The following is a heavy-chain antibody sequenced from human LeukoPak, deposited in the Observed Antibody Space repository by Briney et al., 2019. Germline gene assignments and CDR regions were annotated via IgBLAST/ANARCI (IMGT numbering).Heavy chain of an antibody. CDR3: VRDSSGYFAPFG. J-gene: IGHJ4*02. V-gene: IGHV3-48*01. D-gene: IGHD3-22*01. CDR1: GFTFSSYS. Sequence: GGSLRLSCAASGFTFSSYSMNWVRQAPGKGLEWVSYISSSSSTIYYADSVRGRFTISRDNAKNSLYLQMNSLRAEDTAVYYCVRDSSGYFAPFGWGQGTLVTVSS. CDR2: ISSSSSTI.